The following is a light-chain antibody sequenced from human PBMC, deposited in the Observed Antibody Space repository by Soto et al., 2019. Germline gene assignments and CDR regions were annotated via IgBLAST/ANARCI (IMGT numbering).Light chain of an antibody. CDR1: QSLLYSSNNTTY. V-gene: IGKV4-1*01. CDR3: QPNYSDFFT. J-gene: IGKJ2*01. CDR2: WAS. Sequence: DIVMTQSPDSLTVSLGESATINCKSSQSLLYSSNNTTYLTWYQHRPGQSPKMLIFWASARESGVTDRFAGSGSETDFTLTISRQQAEEAAVDYCQPNYSDFFTFGQGTRLEI.